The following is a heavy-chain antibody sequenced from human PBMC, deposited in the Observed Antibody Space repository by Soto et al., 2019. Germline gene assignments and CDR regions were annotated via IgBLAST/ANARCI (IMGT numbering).Heavy chain of an antibody. CDR1: GASVSSGGYY. D-gene: IGHD2-21*02. V-gene: IGHV4-31*03. CDR2: IYFDGST. J-gene: IGHJ6*02. CDR3: ARALVGTFYYGVDV. Sequence: QVQLQGSGPGLVKPSQSLSLTCTVSGASVSSGGYYWTWIRQHPGKGLEWIGYIYFDGSTYYNPSLESRVTISVDTSKNHFSLKLSSVTAADTAVYYCARALVGTFYYGVDVWGQGTTVTVSS.